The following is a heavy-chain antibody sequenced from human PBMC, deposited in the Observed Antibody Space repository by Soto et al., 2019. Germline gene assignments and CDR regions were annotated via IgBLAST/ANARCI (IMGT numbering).Heavy chain of an antibody. Sequence: SETLSLTCTVSGGSTNNYYCNWVRQPPGKGLEWIGSIHYSGTTHYNPSLKSRVTISVDTSKNQFSLKLSSVTAADTAVYYFERHEDVSNFDYWGQGILVNVS. V-gene: IGHV4-59*08. J-gene: IGHJ4*02. CDR3: ERHEDVSNFDY. CDR1: GGSTNNYY. CDR2: IHYSGTT.